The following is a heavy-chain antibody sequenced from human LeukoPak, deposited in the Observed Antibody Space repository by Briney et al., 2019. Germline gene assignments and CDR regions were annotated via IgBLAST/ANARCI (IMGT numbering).Heavy chain of an antibody. CDR2: IDGDGSST. V-gene: IGHV3-74*01. Sequence: PGGSLRLSCAASGFTFSSYWMHWVRQAPGKGLVWVSRIDGDGSSTNCADSVKGRFTISRDNARNTLYLQMNSLRAEDTAVYYCARSIVGACFDCWGQGTLVTVS. CDR1: GFTFSSYW. CDR3: ARSIVGACFDC. J-gene: IGHJ4*02. D-gene: IGHD1-26*01.